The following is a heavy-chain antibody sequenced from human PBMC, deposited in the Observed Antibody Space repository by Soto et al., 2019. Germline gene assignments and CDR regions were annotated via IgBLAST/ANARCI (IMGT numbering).Heavy chain of an antibody. D-gene: IGHD6-13*01. V-gene: IGHV1-69*13. CDR3: ARDRGDIAAAVTYPRYWYFDL. CDR1: GGTFSSYA. Sequence: SVKVSCKASGGTFSSYAISWVRQAPGQGLEWKGGIIPIFGTANYAQEFQGRVTITADESTSTAYMELSSLRSEDTAVYYCARDRGDIAAAVTYPRYWYFDLWGRGTLVTVSS. J-gene: IGHJ2*01. CDR2: IIPIFGTA.